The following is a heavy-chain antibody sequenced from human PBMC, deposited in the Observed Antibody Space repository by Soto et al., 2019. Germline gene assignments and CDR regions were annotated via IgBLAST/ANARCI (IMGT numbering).Heavy chain of an antibody. D-gene: IGHD5-18*01. CDR3: ARDPDTGNYYYYYGMDV. Sequence: GASVKVSCKASGYTFTSYGISWVRQAPGQGLEWMGWISAYNGNTNYAQKLQGRVTMTTDTSTSTAYMELRSLRSDDTAVYYCARDPDTGNYYYYYGMDVWGQGTTVTVS. V-gene: IGHV1-18*01. CDR2: ISAYNGNT. CDR1: GYTFTSYG. J-gene: IGHJ6*02.